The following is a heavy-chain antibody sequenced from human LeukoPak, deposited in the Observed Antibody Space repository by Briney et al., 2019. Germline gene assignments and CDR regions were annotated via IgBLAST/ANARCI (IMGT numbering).Heavy chain of an antibody. D-gene: IGHD6-6*01. V-gene: IGHV1-2*02. J-gene: IGHJ6*03. CDR1: GYYFTGYY. CDR2: INPNSGAT. Sequence: ASVRVSCKASGYYFTGYYTHWVRQAPGQGLEWMGWINPNSGATNYAQKFQGRVTMTRDTSISTAYMELSRLTSDDTAVYYCASPLQQLDDLPYYMDVWGTGTTVSVSS. CDR3: ASPLQQLDDLPYYMDV.